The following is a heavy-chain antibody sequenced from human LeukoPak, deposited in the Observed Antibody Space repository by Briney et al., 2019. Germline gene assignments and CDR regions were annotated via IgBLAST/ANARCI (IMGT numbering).Heavy chain of an antibody. D-gene: IGHD6-19*01. V-gene: IGHV3-13*01. Sequence: GGSLRLSCAASGFTFSNYDMHWVRQASGKGLEWVSTIGAAGDTYYTASAEGRFTISREDAKNSLYLQMNSLRGGDTAVYYCARENVLAVAGTNYYYGMDVWGQGTTITVPS. CDR3: ARENVLAVAGTNYYYGMDV. CDR2: IGAAGDT. CDR1: GFTFSNYD. J-gene: IGHJ6*02.